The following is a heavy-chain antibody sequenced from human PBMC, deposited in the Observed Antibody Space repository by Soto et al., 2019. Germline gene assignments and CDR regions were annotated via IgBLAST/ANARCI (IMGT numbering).Heavy chain of an antibody. CDR1: GGSLSGYY. V-gene: IGHV4-34*01. D-gene: IGHD3-10*01. CDR3: ARWCITMVRGPGGSGYYGMDV. J-gene: IGHJ6*02. CDR2: INHSGST. Sequence: SETLSLTCAVYGGSLSGYYWSWIRQPPGKGLEWIGEINHSGSTNYNPSLKSRVAISVDTSKNQFSLKLSSVTAADTAVYYCARWCITMVRGPGGSGYYGMDVWGQGTTVTVSS.